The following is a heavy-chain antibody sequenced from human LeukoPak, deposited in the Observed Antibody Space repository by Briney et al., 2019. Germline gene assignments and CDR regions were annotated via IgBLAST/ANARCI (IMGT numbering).Heavy chain of an antibody. CDR3: ARHFTTGSIDH. J-gene: IGHJ4*02. Sequence: PGRSTRLSCAASGLIFSTYDMHWVRQAPGKGLEWVAVISREGGIAYHADSVKGRFTISRDNSKNTLYLQMNSLRADDTAVYYCARHFTTGSIDHWGQGNQVTVSS. CDR1: GLIFSTYD. D-gene: IGHD3-9*01. CDR2: ISREGGIA. V-gene: IGHV3-30-3*01.